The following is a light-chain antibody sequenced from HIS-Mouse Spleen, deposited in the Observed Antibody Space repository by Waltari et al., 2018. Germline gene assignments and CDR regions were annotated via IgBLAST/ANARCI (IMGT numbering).Light chain of an antibody. Sequence: SYVLTQPPSVSVAPGKTARITCGGNNIGSKSVHWYQQKPGQAPVLVIYQDSKRPSGIPERFSGSTSGNTATLTISGTQAMDEADYYCQAWDSSVVFGGGTKLTVL. CDR1: NIGSKS. J-gene: IGLJ2*01. V-gene: IGLV3-21*01. CDR3: QAWDSSVV. CDR2: QDS.